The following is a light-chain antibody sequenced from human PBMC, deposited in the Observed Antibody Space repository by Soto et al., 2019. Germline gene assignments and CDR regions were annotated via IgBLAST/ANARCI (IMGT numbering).Light chain of an antibody. J-gene: IGLJ3*02. CDR3: AAWDDSLNAWA. Sequence: QLPGTARKLLFGGSDQRPSGVRDRFSDSQSSTSASLAISGLQSEDEADYICAAWDDSLNAWAFGGGTKLTVL. V-gene: IGLV1-44*01. CDR2: GSD.